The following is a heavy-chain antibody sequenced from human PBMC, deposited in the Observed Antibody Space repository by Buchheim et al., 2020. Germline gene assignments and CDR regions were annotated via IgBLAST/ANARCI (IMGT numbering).Heavy chain of an antibody. V-gene: IGHV3-23*01. CDR2: LSGSGGRT. CDR3: AKGSSITMVRGLCYFDY. D-gene: IGHD3-10*01. CDR1: GFTFSSYA. J-gene: IGHJ4*02. Sequence: EVQLLESGGGLVQPGGSLRLSCAASGFTFSSYAMSWVRQAPGKGLEWVSALSGSGGRTYYADSVKGRFTISRDNSKNTLYLQMNSLRAEDTAVYYCAKGSSITMVRGLCYFDYWGQGTL.